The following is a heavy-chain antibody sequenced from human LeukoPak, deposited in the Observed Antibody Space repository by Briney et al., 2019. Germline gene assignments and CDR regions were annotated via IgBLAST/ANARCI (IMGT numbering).Heavy chain of an antibody. CDR1: GGSISSGGSR. Sequence: SETLSLTCNVSGGSISSGGSRWSWIRQHPGKGLEWIGYIYYSGSTYYNPSLESRLTMSVDTSKNQFSLHLTSVTAADTAVYYCARAWGTYFDYWGQGILVTVSS. V-gene: IGHV4-31*03. J-gene: IGHJ4*02. CDR2: IYYSGST. CDR3: ARAWGTYFDY. D-gene: IGHD7-27*01.